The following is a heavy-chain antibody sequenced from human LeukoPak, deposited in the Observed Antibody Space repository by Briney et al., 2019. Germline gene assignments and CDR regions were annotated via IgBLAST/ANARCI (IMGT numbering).Heavy chain of an antibody. CDR2: ITSSSSYK. V-gene: IGHV3-21*01. CDR1: GFTFSSYS. CDR3: ARDRRLRY. Sequence: GGSLRLSCAASGFTFSSYSMNWVRQAPGKGLGWVSSITSSSSYKYYADSVKGRFTISRDNAKNSLYLQMNSLRAEDTAVYYCARDRRLRYWGQGTLVTVSS. D-gene: IGHD6-25*01. J-gene: IGHJ4*02.